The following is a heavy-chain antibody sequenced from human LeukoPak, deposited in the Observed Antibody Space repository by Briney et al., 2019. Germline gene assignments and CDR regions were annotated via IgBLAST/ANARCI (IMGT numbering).Heavy chain of an antibody. CDR1: GFTFSSYA. Sequence: GGSLRLSCAASGFTFSSYAMHWVRQAPGKGLEYVSAISSNGGSTYYANSVKGRFTISRDNSKNTLYLQMGSLRAEDMAVYYCAKVEHYYGSGESRDYWGQGTLVTVSS. CDR3: AKVEHYYGSGESRDY. J-gene: IGHJ4*02. D-gene: IGHD3-10*01. CDR2: ISSNGGST. V-gene: IGHV3-64*01.